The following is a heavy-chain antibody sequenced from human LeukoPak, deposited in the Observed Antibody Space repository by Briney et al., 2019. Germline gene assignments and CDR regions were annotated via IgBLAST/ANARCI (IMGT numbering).Heavy chain of an antibody. CDR1: GFTFSSYS. D-gene: IGHD3-22*01. CDR2: VNTVSSYI. CDR3: ARLRRNSDKSGYYYYYDY. Sequence: GGSLRLSCAASGFTFSSYSFNWVRQAPGKGLEWVSSVNTVSSYIYYADSVRGRFTISRDDADNSVYLQMNGLRAEDTAVYYCARLRRNSDKSGYYYYYDYWGQGTLVTVSS. V-gene: IGHV3-21*01. J-gene: IGHJ4*02.